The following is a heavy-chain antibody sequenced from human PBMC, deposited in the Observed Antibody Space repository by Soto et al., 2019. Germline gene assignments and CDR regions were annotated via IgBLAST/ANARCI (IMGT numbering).Heavy chain of an antibody. D-gene: IGHD2-2*01. J-gene: IGHJ6*02. V-gene: IGHV3-33*03. Sequence: QVHLVESGGGVVQPGRSLRLSCAASGFTFSSYGMLWVRQAPGKGLEWVALIWYNGSKKYYGESVKGRFTIFRDNSENTLYLEVSSLRVEDTAVYYCARQLAVPYAAYAMDVWGQGTTVTVSS. CDR3: ARQLAVPYAAYAMDV. CDR2: IWYNGSKK. CDR1: GFTFSSYG.